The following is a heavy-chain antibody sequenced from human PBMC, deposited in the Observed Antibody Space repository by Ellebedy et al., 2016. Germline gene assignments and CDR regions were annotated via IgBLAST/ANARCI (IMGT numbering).Heavy chain of an antibody. CDR2: VFHTGAT. CDR3: ARWGGRSVEALSVEAFDI. J-gene: IGHJ3*02. Sequence: SETLSLTCNVFGGSVSSDYWNWIRRPPGKGLEWIGFVFHTGATLLNPSLKSRVTMSVDTSKSQFSLKLTSVTAADTAIYYCARWGGRSVEALSVEAFDIWGQGTMVTVSS. D-gene: IGHD3-10*01. CDR1: GGSVSSDY. V-gene: IGHV4-59*02.